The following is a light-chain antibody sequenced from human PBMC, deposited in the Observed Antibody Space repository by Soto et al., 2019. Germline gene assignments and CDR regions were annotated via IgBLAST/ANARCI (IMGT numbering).Light chain of an antibody. CDR2: GAS. CDR3: QQYNNWPPWT. Sequence: EIVMTQSPATLSESPGERATLSCRASQSVSSNLAWYRQKPGQAPRLLIYGASTRAIGIPARFSGSGSGTEFTLTISSLQSEDFALYYCQQYNNWPPWTFGQGTKVEIK. CDR1: QSVSSN. J-gene: IGKJ1*01. V-gene: IGKV3-15*01.